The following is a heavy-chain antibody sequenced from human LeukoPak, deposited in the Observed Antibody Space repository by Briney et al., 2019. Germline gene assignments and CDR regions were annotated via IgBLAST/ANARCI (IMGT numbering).Heavy chain of an antibody. CDR3: ARDSSGYSFDY. Sequence: GGSLRLSCAASGFTFSSYGMHWVRQAPGKGLEWVAVIWYDGSNKYYADSAKGRFTISRDNSKNTLYLQMNSPRAEDTAVYYCARDSSGYSFDYWGQGTLVTVSS. V-gene: IGHV3-33*01. D-gene: IGHD3-22*01. J-gene: IGHJ4*02. CDR2: IWYDGSNK. CDR1: GFTFSSYG.